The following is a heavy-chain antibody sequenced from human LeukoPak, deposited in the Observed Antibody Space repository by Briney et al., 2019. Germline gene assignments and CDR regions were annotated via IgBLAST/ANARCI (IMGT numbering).Heavy chain of an antibody. CDR3: ATRSCSGGSCYSPNYYYYYMDV. CDR1: GGTFSSYA. D-gene: IGHD2-15*01. Sequence: ASVKVSCKASGGTFSSYAINWVRQAPGQGLEWMGGIIPIFGTANYAQKFQGRVTITTDESTSTAYMELSSLRSEDTAVYYCATRSCSGGSCYSPNYYYYYMDVWGKGTTVTVSS. J-gene: IGHJ6*03. CDR2: IIPIFGTA. V-gene: IGHV1-69*05.